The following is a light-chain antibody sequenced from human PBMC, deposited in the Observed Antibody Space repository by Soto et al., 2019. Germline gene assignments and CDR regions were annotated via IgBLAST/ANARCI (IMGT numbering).Light chain of an antibody. J-gene: IGLJ1*01. V-gene: IGLV2-14*01. CDR2: EVS. CDR1: SSDVATYHY. CDR3: SSYRRSNTLV. Sequence: QSALTQPASVSGSPGQSITISCTGSSSDVATYHYVSWYQHHPGKAPKLIIHEVSYRPSGVSTRFSGSKSGDTASLTISNLQAEDEADYFCSSYRRSNTLVFGTGTKVTVL.